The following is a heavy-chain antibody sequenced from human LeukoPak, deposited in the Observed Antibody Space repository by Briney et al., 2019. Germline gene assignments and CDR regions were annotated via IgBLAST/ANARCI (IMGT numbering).Heavy chain of an antibody. CDR1: GGSFSGYY. J-gene: IGHJ4*02. CDR2: INHSGST. Sequence: PSETLSLTCAVYGGSFSGYYWSWIRQPPGKGLEWIGEINHSGSTNYNPSLKSRVTISVDTSKNQFSLKLSSVTAADTAVYYCARGIYRIDYWGQGTLVTVSS. D-gene: IGHD1-14*01. CDR3: ARGIYRIDY. V-gene: IGHV4-34*01.